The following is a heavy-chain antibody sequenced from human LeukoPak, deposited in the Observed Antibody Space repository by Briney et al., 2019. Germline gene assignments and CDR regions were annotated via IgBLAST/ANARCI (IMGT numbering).Heavy chain of an antibody. J-gene: IGHJ5*02. CDR1: GYTFTDYY. Sequence: ASVKVSCKASGYTFTDYYMHWVRQAPGQGLEWMGWINPNSGDTDCAQRFQGRVTMTRDTSISTAYMELSSLTSDDTAVYYCARIIHCSSASCYHRWFDPWGQGTLVTVSS. D-gene: IGHD2-2*01. V-gene: IGHV1-2*02. CDR2: INPNSGDT. CDR3: ARIIHCSSASCYHRWFDP.